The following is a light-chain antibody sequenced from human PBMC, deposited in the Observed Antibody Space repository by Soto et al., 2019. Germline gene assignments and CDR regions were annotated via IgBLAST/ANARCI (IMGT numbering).Light chain of an antibody. CDR3: QPGSNLPRT. J-gene: IGKJ1*01. CDR1: QSVSSY. V-gene: IGKV3-11*01. CDR2: DAS. Sequence: EIVLTQSPATLSLSPGERATLSCRASQSVSSYLAWYQQKPGQAPRLLIYDASNRATGIPARFSGSGSGTDFTLTISSLEPEEFAVYYCQPGSNLPRTFGQGTKVEIK.